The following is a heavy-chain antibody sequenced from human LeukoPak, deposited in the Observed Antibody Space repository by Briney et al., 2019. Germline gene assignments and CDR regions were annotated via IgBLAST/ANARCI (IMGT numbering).Heavy chain of an antibody. D-gene: IGHD6-19*01. CDR2: ISGSGGST. CDR3: AKKGSGSGWYGD. CDR1: GFTFSSYG. Sequence: PGGSLRLSCAASGFTFSSYGMSWVRQAPGKGLEWVSDISGSGGSTYYADSVKGRFTISRDNSKNTLYLQMNSLRAEDTAVYYCAKKGSGSGWYGDWGQGTLVTVSS. J-gene: IGHJ4*02. V-gene: IGHV3-23*01.